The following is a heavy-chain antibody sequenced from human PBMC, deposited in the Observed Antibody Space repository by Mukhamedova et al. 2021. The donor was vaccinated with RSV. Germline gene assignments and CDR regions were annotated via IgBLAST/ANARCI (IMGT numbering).Heavy chain of an antibody. Sequence: GIINPSGGSTSYAQKFQGRVTMTRDTSTSTVYMELSSLRSEDTAVYYCARGSIVVVPAANDGMYVWGQGTTVTVSS. V-gene: IGHV1-46*01. D-gene: IGHD2-2*01. CDR3: ARGSIVVVPAANDGMYV. CDR2: INPSGGST. J-gene: IGHJ6*02.